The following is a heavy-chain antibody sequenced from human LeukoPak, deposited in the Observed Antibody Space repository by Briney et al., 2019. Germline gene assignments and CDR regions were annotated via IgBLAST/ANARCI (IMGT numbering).Heavy chain of an antibody. CDR3: ARAGGNPEGPAFDI. D-gene: IGHD1-14*01. CDR1: GFTFSSYA. Sequence: PGGSLRLSCAASGFTFSSYAMHWVRQAPGKGLEWVAVISYDGSNKYYADSVKGRFTISRDNSKNTLYLQMNSLRAEDTAVYYCARAGGNPEGPAFDIWGQGTMVTVSS. V-gene: IGHV3-30-3*01. CDR2: ISYDGSNK. J-gene: IGHJ3*02.